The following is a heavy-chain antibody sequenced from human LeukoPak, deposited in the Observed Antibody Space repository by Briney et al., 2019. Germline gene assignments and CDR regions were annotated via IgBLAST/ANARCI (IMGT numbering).Heavy chain of an antibody. J-gene: IGHJ4*02. CDR3: ARQARWLQLEYFDY. V-gene: IGHV4-38-2*01. CDR1: GYSISSGYY. Sequence: PSETLSLTCAVSGYSISSGYYWGWIRQPPGKGLEWIGSIYHSGSTYYNPSLKSRVTISVDTSKNQFSLKLSSVTAADTAVYYCARQARWLQLEYFDYWGQGTLVTVSS. D-gene: IGHD5-24*01. CDR2: IYHSGST.